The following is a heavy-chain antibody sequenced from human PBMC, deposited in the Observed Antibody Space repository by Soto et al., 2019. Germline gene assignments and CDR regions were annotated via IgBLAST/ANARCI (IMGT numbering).Heavy chain of an antibody. Sequence: GGSLRLACAASGFTFSKFWMSWVRQAPGKGLEWVANIKEDGSEKYYVGSVRGRFTISRDNTKNSLYLQMNSLRAEDTAVYYCARDLSITPLSAFDPWGQGTRVTVSS. V-gene: IGHV3-7*03. CDR1: GFTFSKFW. CDR3: ARDLSITPLSAFDP. D-gene: IGHD3-16*02. J-gene: IGHJ5*02. CDR2: IKEDGSEK.